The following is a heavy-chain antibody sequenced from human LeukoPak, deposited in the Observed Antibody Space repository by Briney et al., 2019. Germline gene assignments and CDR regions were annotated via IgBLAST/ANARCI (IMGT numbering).Heavy chain of an antibody. Sequence: SETLSLTCTVSGGSISSGGYYWSWIRQHPGKGLEWIGYIYYSGSTYYNPSLKSRVTISVDTSKNQFSLKLSSVTAADTAVYYCARGYDSTFDYWGQGTLVTVSS. CDR3: ARGYDSTFDY. V-gene: IGHV4-31*03. CDR1: GGSISSGGYY. CDR2: IYYSGST. J-gene: IGHJ4*02. D-gene: IGHD3-22*01.